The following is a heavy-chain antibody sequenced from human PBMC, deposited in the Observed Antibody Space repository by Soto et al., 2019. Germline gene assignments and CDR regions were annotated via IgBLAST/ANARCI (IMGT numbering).Heavy chain of an antibody. Sequence: QVQLVQSGAEVKKPGSSVKVSCKASGGTFSSYAISWVRQAPGQGLEWMGGIIPIFGTANYAQKFQGRVTITADKYTSTAYMELSSLRSEDTAVYYCARGGYYGSGSYYNSHDYWGQGTLVTVSS. CDR3: ARGGYYGSGSYYNSHDY. J-gene: IGHJ4*02. D-gene: IGHD3-10*01. V-gene: IGHV1-69*06. CDR1: GGTFSSYA. CDR2: IIPIFGTA.